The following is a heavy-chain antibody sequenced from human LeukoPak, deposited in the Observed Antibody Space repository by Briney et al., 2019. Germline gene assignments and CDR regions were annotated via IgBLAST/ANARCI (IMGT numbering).Heavy chain of an antibody. D-gene: IGHD3-22*01. CDR1: GIALSNYG. CDR3: AKRGVVIRVILVGFHKEAYYFDS. V-gene: IGHV3-23*01. CDR2: ISGSGGST. J-gene: IGHJ4*02. Sequence: GGSLRLSCAVSGIALSNYGMSWVRQAPGRGLEWVAGISGSGGSTNYADSVKGRFTISRDNPKNTLYLQMNSLRAEDTAVYFCAKRGVVIRVILVGFHKEAYYFDSWGQGALVTVSS.